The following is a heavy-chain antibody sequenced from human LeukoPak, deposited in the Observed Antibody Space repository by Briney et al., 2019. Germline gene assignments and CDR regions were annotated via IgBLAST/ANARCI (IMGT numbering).Heavy chain of an antibody. J-gene: IGHJ4*02. CDR2: ISYDGRNK. D-gene: IGHD3-3*01. CDR1: GFTFSSYA. CDR3: ARTTGDLWSGYYDY. Sequence: PGGSLRLSCAASGFTFSSYAIHWVRRSPGKGLEWVAVISYDGRNKYYADSVKGRFTISRDNSKNTLFLQVNSLRAEDTAVYYCARTTGDLWSGYYDYWGQGTLVTVSS. V-gene: IGHV3-30-3*01.